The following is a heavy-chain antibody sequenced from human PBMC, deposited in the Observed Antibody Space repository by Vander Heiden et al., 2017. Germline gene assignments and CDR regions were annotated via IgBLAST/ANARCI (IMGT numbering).Heavy chain of an antibody. CDR1: GFTFSGYG. D-gene: IGHD3-22*01. J-gene: IGHJ3*02. V-gene: IGHV3-33*01. CDR2: IWYDGSNK. CDR3: ARDSTMIVVGYAFDI. Sequence: QVQLVASGGGVVQPGRSVRLSCAASGFTFSGYGMHWVSQAPGKGLEWVAVIWYDGSNKYYADSVKGRFTISRDNSKNTLYLQMNSLRAEDTAVYYCARDSTMIVVGYAFDIWGQGTMVTVSS.